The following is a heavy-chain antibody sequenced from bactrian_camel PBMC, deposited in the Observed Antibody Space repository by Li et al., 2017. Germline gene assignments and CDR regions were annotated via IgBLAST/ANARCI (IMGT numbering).Heavy chain of an antibody. J-gene: IGHJ4*01. Sequence: VQLVESGGGSVQAGGSLRLSCAVSGYTVSRYCMGWFRQVPGKEREGVGAVDGEATIRYADFVEGRFTISRDNAKNTLYLEMNNLKPEDAGLYRCVAESLCAWLGTTEGYFGQGTQVTVS. V-gene: IGHV3S42*01. CDR1: GYTVSRYC. D-gene: IGHD3*01. CDR2: VDGEATI.